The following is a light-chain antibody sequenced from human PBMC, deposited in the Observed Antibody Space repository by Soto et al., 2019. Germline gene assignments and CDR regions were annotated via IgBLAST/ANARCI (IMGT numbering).Light chain of an antibody. CDR3: QQYGSSGT. V-gene: IGKV3-20*01. J-gene: IGKJ1*01. Sequence: EIVLTQSPCTLSLSPGGRATLSCRASQSVSNNYLAWYQQTPGQAPRLLIYGASNRATGIPDRFSGSGSGTNFTLTISRLEPEDFAVYYCQQYGSSGTFGQGTKVDIK. CDR2: GAS. CDR1: QSVSNNY.